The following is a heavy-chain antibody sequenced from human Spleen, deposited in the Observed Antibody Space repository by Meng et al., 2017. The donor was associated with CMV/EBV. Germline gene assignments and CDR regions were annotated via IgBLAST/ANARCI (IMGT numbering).Heavy chain of an antibody. Sequence: GESLKISCAASGFTFSGYVLHWVRQAPGKGLEWVTTISYDGSNKYYADSVKGRFTVSRDNSKNTLYLQMNSLRPEDTAVYYCARAQDYDLLTGFYNSYYYYGMDVWGQGTTVTVSS. V-gene: IGHV3-30*03. CDR3: ARAQDYDLLTGFYNSYYYYGMDV. CDR2: ISYDGSNK. CDR1: GFTFSGYV. D-gene: IGHD3-9*01. J-gene: IGHJ6*02.